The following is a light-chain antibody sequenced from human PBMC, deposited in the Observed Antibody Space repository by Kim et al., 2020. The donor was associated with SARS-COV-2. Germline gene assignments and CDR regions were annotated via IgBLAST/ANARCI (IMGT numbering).Light chain of an antibody. Sequence: AAVGDKSTIACRAKQRSGTRLNWCQQRQGKAPQHPLYAAATLQSGVPSRFSGTGSGTDYSLPISSLQPQDFATNYCEQRYSTPWLSFGGGTKLEI. CDR3: EQRYSTPWLS. CDR2: AAA. CDR1: QRSGTR. V-gene: IGKV1-39*01. J-gene: IGKJ4*01.